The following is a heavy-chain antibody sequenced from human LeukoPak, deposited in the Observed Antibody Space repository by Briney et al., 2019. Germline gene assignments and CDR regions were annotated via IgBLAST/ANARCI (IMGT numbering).Heavy chain of an antibody. CDR3: ARDPYSSTWSYGMDV. CDR2: IKQDGSEE. CDR1: GFTFSSYW. V-gene: IGHV3-7*05. Sequence: PGGSLRLSCAASGFTFSSYWMSWVRQAPGRGLEWVANIKQDGSEEVYVGSVKGRFTISRDNAKNSLFLQMHTLRAEDTAVYYCARDPYSSTWSYGMDVWGQGTTVTVSS. D-gene: IGHD6-6*01. J-gene: IGHJ6*02.